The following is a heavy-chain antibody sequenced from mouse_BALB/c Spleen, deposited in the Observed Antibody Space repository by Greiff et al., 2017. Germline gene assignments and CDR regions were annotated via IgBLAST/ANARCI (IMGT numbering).Heavy chain of an antibody. CDR1: GYSITSDYA. V-gene: IGHV3-2*02. J-gene: IGHJ1*01. CDR3: ARRGLRLWYFDV. Sequence: VQLKESGPGLVKPSQSLSLTCTVTGYSITSDYAWNWIRQFPGNKLEWMGYISYSGSTSYNPSLKSRISITRDTSKNQFFLQLNSVTTEDTATYYCARRGLRLWYFDVWGAGTTVTVSS. CDR2: ISYSGST. D-gene: IGHD1-2*01.